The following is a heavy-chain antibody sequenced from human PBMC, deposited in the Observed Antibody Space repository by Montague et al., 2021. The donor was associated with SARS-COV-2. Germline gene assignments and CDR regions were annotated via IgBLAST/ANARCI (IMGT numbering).Heavy chain of an antibody. V-gene: IGHV4-39*07. D-gene: IGHD1-20*01. CDR1: GGSISSSSYN. Sequence: SETLSLTCTVSGGSISSSSYNWGWNRQRPGKGLEGNRSIYYSGSNYYNPSRKSRVTISVDTSKNQFSLKLSSVTAADTAVYYCARDHEYNCNYYYYYGMDVWGQGTTVTVSS. CDR2: IYYSGSN. CDR3: ARDHEYNCNYYYYYGMDV. J-gene: IGHJ6*02.